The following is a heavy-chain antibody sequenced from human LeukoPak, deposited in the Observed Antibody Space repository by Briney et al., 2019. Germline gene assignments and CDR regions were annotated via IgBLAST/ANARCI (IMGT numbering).Heavy chain of an antibody. Sequence: GGSLRLSCAASGFSFSSYEMNWVRQAPGKGLEGVSYISSSGSTIYYADSVKGRFTISRDNAKNSLYLQMNSLRAEDTAVYYCARDRRSILGSTKDWGQGTLVTVSS. J-gene: IGHJ4*02. V-gene: IGHV3-48*03. CDR2: ISSSGSTI. D-gene: IGHD1-26*01. CDR3: ARDRRSILGSTKD. CDR1: GFSFSSYE.